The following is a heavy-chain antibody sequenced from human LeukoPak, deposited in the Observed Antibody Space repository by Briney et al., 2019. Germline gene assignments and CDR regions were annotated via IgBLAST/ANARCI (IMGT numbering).Heavy chain of an antibody. CDR2: IYYSGST. CDR3: ARQDFWSGYYPDY. V-gene: IGHV4-30-4*01. CDR1: GGSISSGDYY. J-gene: IGHJ4*02. Sequence: PSETLSLTCTVSGGSISSGDYYWSWIRQPPGKGLEWIGYIYYSGSTYYNPSLKSRVTISVDTSKNQFSLKLSSVTAADTAVYYCARQDFWSGYYPDYWGQGTLVTVSS. D-gene: IGHD3-3*01.